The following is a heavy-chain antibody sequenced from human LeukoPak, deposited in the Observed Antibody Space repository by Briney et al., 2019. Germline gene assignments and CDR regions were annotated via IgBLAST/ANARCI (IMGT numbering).Heavy chain of an antibody. CDR2: ISAYNGNT. V-gene: IGHV1-18*01. CDR1: GYTFNRYG. D-gene: IGHD4-23*01. Sequence: ASVKVSCKASGYTFNRYGISWVRQAPGQGLEWMGWISAYNGNTNYAQKLQGRVTMTTDTSTSTAYMELRSLRSDDTAVYYCATNPYGGNALFDYWGQGTLVTVSS. CDR3: ATNPYGGNALFDY. J-gene: IGHJ4*02.